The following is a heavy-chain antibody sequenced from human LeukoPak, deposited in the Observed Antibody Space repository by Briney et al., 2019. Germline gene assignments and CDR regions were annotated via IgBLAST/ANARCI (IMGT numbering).Heavy chain of an antibody. V-gene: IGHV1-69-2*01. J-gene: IGHJ5*02. CDR1: GYTFTDYY. CDR2: VDPEDGET. Sequence: GATVKISCKASGYTFTDYYMHWVQQAPGKGLEWMGRVDPEDGETIYAEKFQGRVTITADTSTDTAYMELSSLRSEDTAVYYCATDPRGNWFDPWGQGTLVTVSS. CDR3: ATDPRGNWFDP.